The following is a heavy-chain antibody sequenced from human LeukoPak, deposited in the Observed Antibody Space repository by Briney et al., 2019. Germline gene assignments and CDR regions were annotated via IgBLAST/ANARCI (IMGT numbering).Heavy chain of an antibody. V-gene: IGHV1-24*01. CDR3: ARGGVGVWGSYRHDY. D-gene: IGHD3-16*02. CDR2: FDPEDGGT. CDR1: GHNLTELS. Sequence: ASWKFACKVSGHNLTELSMQWVRQAPGKGLEWMGGFDPEDGGTIYAQKFQGRVSMTEDTSTDTAYMELSSLRSEDTAVYYCARGGVGVWGSYRHDYWGQGSLVTVSS. J-gene: IGHJ4*02.